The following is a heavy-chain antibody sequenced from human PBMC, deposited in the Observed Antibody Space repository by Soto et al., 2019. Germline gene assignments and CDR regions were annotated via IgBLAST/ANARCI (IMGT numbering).Heavy chain of an antibody. CDR1: GGSISSSTYY. D-gene: IGHD4-17*01. V-gene: IGHV4-39*01. J-gene: IGHJ4*02. Sequence: QLQLQKSGPGLVKPSETLSLTCTVSGGSISSSTYYWGWIRQPPGKGLEWIGSIYYSGSTYYNPSLKSRVTISVDTSKNQFSLKLSSVTAADTAVYYCANSYGDYVSYWGQGTLGTVS. CDR2: IYYSGST. CDR3: ANSYGDYVSY.